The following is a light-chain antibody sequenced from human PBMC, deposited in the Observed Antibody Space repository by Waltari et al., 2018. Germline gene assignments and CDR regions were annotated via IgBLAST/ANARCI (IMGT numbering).Light chain of an antibody. CDR1: QRLTKNY. CDR3: QQYGSSVMYT. CDR2: GAS. Sequence: VLTQSPGPLSLSPGDRATLSCRASQRLTKNYLAWYQQKPGQAPRRLIYGASSRAAGIPDRFSGSGSGTDFTLTISRLEPEDFAVYYCQQYGSSVMYTFGQGTKLEIK. V-gene: IGKV3-20*01. J-gene: IGKJ2*01.